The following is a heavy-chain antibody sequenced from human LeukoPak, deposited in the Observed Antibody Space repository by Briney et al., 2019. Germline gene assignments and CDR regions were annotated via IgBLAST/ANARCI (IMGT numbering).Heavy chain of an antibody. CDR2: IWYDGSNK. J-gene: IGHJ4*02. CDR1: GFTFSSYG. V-gene: IGHV3-30*02. Sequence: GGSLRLSCAASGFTFSSYGMHWVRQAPGKGLEWVAFIWYDGSNKYYADSVKGRFTISRDNSKNTLYLQMNSLRAEDTAVYYCAKDRRSTAGPGVHYWGQRTLVTLSS. CDR3: AKDRRSTAGPGVHY. D-gene: IGHD6-13*01.